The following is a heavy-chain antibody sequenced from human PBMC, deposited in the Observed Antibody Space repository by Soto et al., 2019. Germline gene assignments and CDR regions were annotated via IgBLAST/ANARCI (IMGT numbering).Heavy chain of an antibody. V-gene: IGHV3-64D*08. CDR1: GFTFSTYT. J-gene: IGHJ6*02. CDR2: IISTGTYT. Sequence: GGSLRLSCSASGFTFSTYTMHWVRQAPGSGLEYVSGIISTGTYTHYADSVKGRFTVSRDNSKSTLYLQMSSLRSEDTAVYFCVKGLGKMTYYYGVDVWGQGTTVTVSS. CDR3: VKGLGKMTYYYGVDV.